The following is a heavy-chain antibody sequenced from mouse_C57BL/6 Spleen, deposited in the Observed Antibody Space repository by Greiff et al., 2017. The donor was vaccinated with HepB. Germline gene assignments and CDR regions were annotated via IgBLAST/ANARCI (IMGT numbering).Heavy chain of an antibody. J-gene: IGHJ3*01. CDR2: INPGSGGT. CDR3: ARSKGYDGYYGAY. V-gene: IGHV1-54*01. D-gene: IGHD2-3*01. Sequence: QVQLQQSGAELVRPGTSVKVSCKASGYAFTNYLIEWVKQRPGQGLEWIGVINPGSGGTNYNEKFKGKATLTADKSSSTAYMQLSSLTSEDSAVYVCARSKGYDGYYGAYWGQGTLVTVSA. CDR1: GYAFTNYL.